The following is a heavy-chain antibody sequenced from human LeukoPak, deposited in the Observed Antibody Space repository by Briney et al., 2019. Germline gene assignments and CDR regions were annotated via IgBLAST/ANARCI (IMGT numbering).Heavy chain of an antibody. V-gene: IGHV4-59*01. J-gene: IGHJ4*02. CDR2: IYYSGST. Sequence: SETLSLTCTVSGGSISSYYWSWIRQPPGKGLEWIGYIYYSGSTNYNPSLKSRVTISVDTSKNQFSLKLSSVTAADTAVYYCARSQPVLSEGFHYYGSGSYPRDWSQGTLVTVSS. CDR3: ARSQPVLSEGFHYYGSGSYPRD. D-gene: IGHD3-10*01. CDR1: GGSISSYY.